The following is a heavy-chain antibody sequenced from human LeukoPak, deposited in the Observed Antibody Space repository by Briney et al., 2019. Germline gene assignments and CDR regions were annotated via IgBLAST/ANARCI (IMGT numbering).Heavy chain of an antibody. Sequence: GGSLRLSCAASGFTFSSNWMHWVRQAPGKGLVWVSRIDSDGSITNLADSVKGRFTISRDNSKNTLYLQMNSLRAEDTAVYHCVAIVSARPRWGQGTLVTASS. V-gene: IGHV3-74*01. CDR1: GFTFSSNW. CDR2: IDSDGSIT. D-gene: IGHD6-6*01. J-gene: IGHJ4*02. CDR3: VAIVSARPR.